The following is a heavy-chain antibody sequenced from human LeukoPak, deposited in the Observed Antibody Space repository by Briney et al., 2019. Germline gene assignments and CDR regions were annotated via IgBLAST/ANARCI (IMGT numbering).Heavy chain of an antibody. V-gene: IGHV1-2*02. D-gene: IGHD6-19*01. CDR2: INPNSGGT. J-gene: IGHJ4*02. CDR3: ARATDSSGWPTIVY. CDR1: GYSFTGYY. Sequence: AAVKVSCRASGYSFTGYYMHWVRPAPGQGLEWMGWINPNSGGTNYAQKFQGRVTTTRDTSTSTAYMELSRLRSDVTAVYYCARATDSSGWPTIVYWGQETLVTVSS.